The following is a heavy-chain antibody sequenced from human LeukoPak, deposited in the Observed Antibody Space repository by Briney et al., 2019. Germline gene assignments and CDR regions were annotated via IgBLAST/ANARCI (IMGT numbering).Heavy chain of an antibody. Sequence: ASVKVSCKASGYTFTGYGISWVRQAPGQGLEWMGWISAYNGNTNYAQKLQGRVTMTTDTSTSTAYMELRSLRSDDTAVYYCARDRYNWNDDDYWGQGTLVTVSS. CDR1: GYTFTGYG. CDR3: ARDRYNWNDDDY. CDR2: ISAYNGNT. V-gene: IGHV1-18*01. D-gene: IGHD1-1*01. J-gene: IGHJ4*02.